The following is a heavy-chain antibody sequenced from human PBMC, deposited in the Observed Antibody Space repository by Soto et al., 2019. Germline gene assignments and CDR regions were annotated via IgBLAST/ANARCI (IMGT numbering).Heavy chain of an antibody. CDR3: ARDEGSSSWYVFFDY. J-gene: IGHJ4*02. D-gene: IGHD6-13*01. V-gene: IGHV3-7*01. CDR1: GFTFSSYW. CDR2: IKQDGSEK. Sequence: QTGGSLRLSCAASGFTFSSYWMSWVRQAPGKGLEWVANIKQDGSEKYYVDSVKGRFTISRDNAKNSLYLQMNSLRAEDTAVYYCARDEGSSSWYVFFDYWGQGTLVTVSS.